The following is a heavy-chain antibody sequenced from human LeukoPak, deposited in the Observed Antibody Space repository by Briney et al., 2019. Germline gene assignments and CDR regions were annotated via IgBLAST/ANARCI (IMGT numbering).Heavy chain of an antibody. CDR1: GGTFSSYA. J-gene: IGHJ4*02. Sequence: GASVKVSCKASGGTFSSYAISWVRQAPGQGLEWMGGIIPIFGTANYAQKFQGRVTITTDESTSTAYMELSSLRSEDTAVYYCATIPSPGSYLDYWGQGTLVTVSS. CDR2: IIPIFGTA. V-gene: IGHV1-69*05. D-gene: IGHD3-10*01. CDR3: ATIPSPGSYLDY.